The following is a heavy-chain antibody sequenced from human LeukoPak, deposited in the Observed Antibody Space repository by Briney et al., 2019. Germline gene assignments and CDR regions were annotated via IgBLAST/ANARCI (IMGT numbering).Heavy chain of an antibody. J-gene: IGHJ4*02. CDR1: GGTFSSYA. CDR3: ARDSGYAIPYFDC. D-gene: IGHD5-12*01. Sequence: SVKFSCKASGGTFSSYAISWVRQALGQGLEWMGRIIPILGIANYAQKFQGRVTITADKSTSTAYMELSSLRSEDTAVYYCARDSGYAIPYFDCWGQGTLVTVSS. V-gene: IGHV1-69*04. CDR2: IIPILGIA.